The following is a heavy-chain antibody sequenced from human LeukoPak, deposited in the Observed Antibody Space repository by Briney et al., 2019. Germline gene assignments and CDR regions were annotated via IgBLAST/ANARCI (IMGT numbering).Heavy chain of an antibody. CDR1: GFTFSSYS. D-gene: IGHD3-16*02. CDR2: ISSSSSYI. V-gene: IGHV3-21*01. CDR3: TADQVARLSVDY. Sequence: GGSLRLSCAASGFTFSSYSMNWVRQAPGKGLEWVSSISSSSSYIYYADSVKGRFTISRDNAKNSLYLQMTSLVAEATAVYYCTADQVARLSVDYWGQGTLVTVSS. J-gene: IGHJ4*02.